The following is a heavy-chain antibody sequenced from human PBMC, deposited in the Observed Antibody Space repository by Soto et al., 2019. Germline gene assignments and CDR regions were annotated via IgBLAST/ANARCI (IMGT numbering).Heavy chain of an antibody. Sequence: ASVKVSCKASGGTFSSYAISWVRQAPGQGLEWMGGIIPILGTANYAQKFQGRVTITADKSTSTAYMELSSLRSEDTAVYYCASGYSSSWYYYYGMDVWGQGTTVTVSS. CDR2: IIPILGTA. D-gene: IGHD6-13*01. J-gene: IGHJ6*02. V-gene: IGHV1-69*10. CDR3: ASGYSSSWYYYYGMDV. CDR1: GGTFSSYA.